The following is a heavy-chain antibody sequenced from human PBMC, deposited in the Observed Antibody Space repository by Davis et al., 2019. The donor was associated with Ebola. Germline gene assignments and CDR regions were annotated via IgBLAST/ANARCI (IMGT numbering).Heavy chain of an antibody. D-gene: IGHD3-10*01. V-gene: IGHV3-23*01. CDR2: ISGSGGST. J-gene: IGHJ6*02. Sequence: AISGSGGSTYYADSVKGRFTISRDNSKNTLYLQMNSLRAEDTAVYYCAKKGAGSYYYYYGMDVWGQGTTVTVSS. CDR3: AKKGAGSYYYYYGMDV.